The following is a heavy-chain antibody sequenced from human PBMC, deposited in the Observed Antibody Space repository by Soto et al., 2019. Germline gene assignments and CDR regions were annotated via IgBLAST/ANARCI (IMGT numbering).Heavy chain of an antibody. V-gene: IGHV4-34*01. J-gene: IGHJ4*02. D-gene: IGHD3-3*01. Sequence: SETLSLTCAVYGGSFSGYYWSWIRQPPGKGLEWIGEINHSGSTNYNPSLKSRVTISVDTSKNQFSLKLSSVTAADTAVYYCARGPPLRFLEWLLYGPYDYRRQVTLVTVSS. CDR2: INHSGST. CDR3: ARGPPLRFLEWLLYGPYDY. CDR1: GGSFSGYY.